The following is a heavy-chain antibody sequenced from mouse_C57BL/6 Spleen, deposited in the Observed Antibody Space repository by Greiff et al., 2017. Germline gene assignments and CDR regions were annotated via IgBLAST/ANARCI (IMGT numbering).Heavy chain of an antibody. V-gene: IGHV1-64*01. J-gene: IGHJ2*01. CDR2: IHPNSGST. CDR1: GYTFTSYW. Sequence: VQLQQPGAELVKPGASVKLSCKASGYTFTSYWMHWVKQRPGQGLEWIGMIHPNSGSTNYNEKFKSKATLTVDKSSSTAYMQLSSLTSEDSAVYYCARIDITTVAAMGWGQGTTLTVSS. CDR3: ARIDITTVAAMG. D-gene: IGHD1-1*01.